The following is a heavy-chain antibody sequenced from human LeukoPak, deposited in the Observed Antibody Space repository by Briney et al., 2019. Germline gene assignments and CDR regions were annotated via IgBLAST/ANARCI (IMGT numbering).Heavy chain of an antibody. CDR3: TRPLGACSGGSCYEFDY. J-gene: IGHJ4*02. D-gene: IGHD2-15*01. V-gene: IGHV3-73*01. CDR2: IRSKANSYAT. Sequence: GGSLRLSCAASGFTFSGSAMHWVRQASGNGLEWVGRIRSKANSYATAYAASVKGRFTISRDDSKNTAYLQMNSLKTEDTAVYYCTRPLGACSGGSCYEFDYWGQGTLVTVSS. CDR1: GFTFSGSA.